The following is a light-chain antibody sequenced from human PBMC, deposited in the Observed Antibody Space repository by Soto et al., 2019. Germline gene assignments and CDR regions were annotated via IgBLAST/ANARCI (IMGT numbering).Light chain of an antibody. Sequence: QSVLTQPPSVSGAPGQRVTISCTGSSSNIGADYDIHWYQHLPGTAPKLLIYANINRPSGVPDRFSGSKSGTSASLAITELQAEDEADYYCQSYDSGLNGGVFGGGTKLTVL. J-gene: IGLJ3*02. CDR3: QSYDSGLNGGV. CDR1: SSNIGADYD. V-gene: IGLV1-40*01. CDR2: ANI.